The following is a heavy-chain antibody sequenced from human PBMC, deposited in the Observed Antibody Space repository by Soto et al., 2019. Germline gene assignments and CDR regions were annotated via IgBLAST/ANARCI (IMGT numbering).Heavy chain of an antibody. Sequence: SQTLSLTCNFSVGSMIGHYWTWIRQSPGRGLQWLGFISDNGKTNSDASLKGRLTVSLDKSKNQFSLRLTSVTPADTALYYCARGRAIYGEWDYYDSWGQGALVTVSS. V-gene: IGHV4-59*11. CDR3: ARGRAIYGEWDYYDS. D-gene: IGHD1-26*01. CDR2: ISDNGKT. J-gene: IGHJ4*02. CDR1: VGSMIGHY.